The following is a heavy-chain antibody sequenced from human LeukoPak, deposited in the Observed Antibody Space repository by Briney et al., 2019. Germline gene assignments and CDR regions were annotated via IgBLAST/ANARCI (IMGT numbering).Heavy chain of an antibody. CDR1: GYTFTSYG. Sequence: ASVKVSCKASGYTFTSYGISWVRQAPGQGLEWMGWISAFNGNTNYAQKLQGRVTMTTDTSTSTAYMELRSLRSDDTAVHYCARDLWVPAAPHYFDYWGQGTLVTVSS. CDR3: ARDLWVPAAPHYFDY. V-gene: IGHV1-18*04. J-gene: IGHJ4*02. D-gene: IGHD2-2*01. CDR2: ISAFNGNT.